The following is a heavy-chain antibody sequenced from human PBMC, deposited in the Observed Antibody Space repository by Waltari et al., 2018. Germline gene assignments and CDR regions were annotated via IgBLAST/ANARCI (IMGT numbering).Heavy chain of an antibody. CDR3: AGPVGAWFDP. J-gene: IGHJ5*02. CDR1: GFTFSSSA. V-gene: IGHV3-23*01. D-gene: IGHD1-26*01. CDR2: ISGSGGST. Sequence: EVQLLESGGGLVQPGGSLRLSCAASGFTFSSSAMSWVRQAPGKGLAWVSAISGSGGSTYYADSVKGRFTISRDNSKNTLYLQMNSLRAEDTAVYYCAGPVGAWFDPWGQGTLVTVSS.